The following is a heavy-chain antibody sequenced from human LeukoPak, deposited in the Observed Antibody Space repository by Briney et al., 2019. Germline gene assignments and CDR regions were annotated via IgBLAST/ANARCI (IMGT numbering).Heavy chain of an antibody. J-gene: IGHJ4*02. Sequence: SETLSLTCTVSGGSISSYYWSWIRQPAGKGLEWIGRIYTSGSTNYNPSLKSRVTISVDTSKNQFSLKLSSVTAADTAVYYCARGPLYDSSGYYAFDYWGQGTLVTVST. CDR3: ARGPLYDSSGYYAFDY. V-gene: IGHV4-4*07. CDR1: GGSISSYY. D-gene: IGHD3-22*01. CDR2: IYTSGST.